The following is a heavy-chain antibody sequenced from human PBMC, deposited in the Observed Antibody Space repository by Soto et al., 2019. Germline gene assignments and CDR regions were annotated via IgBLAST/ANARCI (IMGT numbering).Heavy chain of an antibody. CDR3: ARSQGGSSSLDIYYYYYYGMDV. CDR1: GGTFSSYA. D-gene: IGHD2-15*01. Sequence: QVQLVQSGAEVKQPGSSVKVSCKAPGGTFSSYAISWVRQAPGQGLEWMGGIIPIFATAKYAQKFQGRVTITADESTSTGYMELSSLRSEDTAVYYCARSQGGSSSLDIYYYYYYGMDVWGQGTTVTVSS. V-gene: IGHV1-69*01. J-gene: IGHJ6*02. CDR2: IIPIFATA.